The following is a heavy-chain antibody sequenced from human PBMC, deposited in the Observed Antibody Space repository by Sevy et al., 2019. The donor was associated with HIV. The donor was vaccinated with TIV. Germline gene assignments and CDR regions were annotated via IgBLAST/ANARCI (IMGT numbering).Heavy chain of an antibody. V-gene: IGHV4-4*07. CDR2: IYTSGST. CDR3: ARGDFWSGYYYYAMDV. CDR1: GGSISSYY. D-gene: IGHD3-3*01. J-gene: IGHJ6*02. Sequence: SETLSLTCTVSGGSISSYYWSWIRQSAGKGLEWIGRIYTSGSTNYNPSLKSRVTMSVDTSKNQVSLKLSSVTAADTAVYYCARGDFWSGYYYYAMDVWGQGTTVTVSS.